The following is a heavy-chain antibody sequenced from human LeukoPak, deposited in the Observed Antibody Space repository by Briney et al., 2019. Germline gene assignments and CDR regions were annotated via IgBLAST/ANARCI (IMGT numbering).Heavy chain of an antibody. D-gene: IGHD1-1*01. J-gene: IGHJ4*02. CDR2: IIPIFGTA. CDR3: ATYMLRDNWNVHTFDS. CDR1: GGTFITYT. V-gene: IGHV1-69*05. Sequence: SVKVSCKASGGTFITYTINWVRQAPGQGLEWMGGIIPIFGTANYAQKFQGRVTVTTDGSTSTAFMELSSLRSEDTAVYYCATYMLRDNWNVHTFDSWGQGTLVTVSS.